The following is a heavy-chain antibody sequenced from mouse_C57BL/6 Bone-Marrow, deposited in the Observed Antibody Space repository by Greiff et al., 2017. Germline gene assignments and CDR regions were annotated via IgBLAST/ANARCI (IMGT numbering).Heavy chain of an antibody. CDR1: GYTFTSYW. CDR3: ARERGYAMDY. V-gene: IGHV1-69*01. J-gene: IGHJ4*01. Sequence: QVQLQQPGAELVMPGASVQLSCKASGYTFTSYWMHWVKQRPGQGLEWIGEIDPSDSYTNYNQKFKGKSTLTVDNSSSTAYMQLSSLTSEDSAVYYWARERGYAMDYWGQGTSVTVSS. CDR2: IDPSDSYT.